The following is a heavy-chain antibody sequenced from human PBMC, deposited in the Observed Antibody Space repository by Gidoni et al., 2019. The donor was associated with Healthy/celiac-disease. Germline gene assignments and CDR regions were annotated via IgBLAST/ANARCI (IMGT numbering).Heavy chain of an antibody. Sequence: QVQLVESGGGVVQPGRSLRLSCAASGFTFSSYAMHWVRQAPGKGLEWVAVISYDGSKKYYADSVKGRFTISRDNSKNTLYLQMNSLRAEDTAVYYCARGVTVTYYYYYGMDVWGQGTTVTVSS. CDR3: ARGVTVTYYYYYGMDV. CDR2: ISYDGSKK. V-gene: IGHV3-30*04. J-gene: IGHJ6*02. D-gene: IGHD4-17*01. CDR1: GFTFSSYA.